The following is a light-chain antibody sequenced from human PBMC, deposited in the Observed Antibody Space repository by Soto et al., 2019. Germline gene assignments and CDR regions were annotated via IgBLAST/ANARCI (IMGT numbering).Light chain of an antibody. Sequence: DIVMSRTPLSLSVTPGQPASTSCRSSRSLLDSDGKTYLYWYLQKSGQPPQLLIYEVSNRISGVPDRFSGSGSGTDFILKISRVEAEDVGVYYCLQSTQLPLTFGGGTKVDIK. CDR1: RSLLDSDGKTY. CDR3: LQSTQLPLT. CDR2: EVS. V-gene: IGKV2D-29*01. J-gene: IGKJ4*01.